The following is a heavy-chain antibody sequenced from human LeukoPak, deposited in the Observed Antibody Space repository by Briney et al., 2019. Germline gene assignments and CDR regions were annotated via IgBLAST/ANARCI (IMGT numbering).Heavy chain of an antibody. J-gene: IGHJ4*02. V-gene: IGHV3-23*01. Sequence: ETLSLTCTVSGGSISSYYWSWVRQAPGKGLEWVSAISGSGGCTYYADSVKGRFTISRDNSKNTLYLQMNSLRAEDTAVYYCAKGEGVRGVIYYYFDYWGQGTLVTVSS. CDR3: AKGEGVRGVIYYYFDY. D-gene: IGHD3-10*01. CDR1: GGSISSYY. CDR2: ISGSGGCT.